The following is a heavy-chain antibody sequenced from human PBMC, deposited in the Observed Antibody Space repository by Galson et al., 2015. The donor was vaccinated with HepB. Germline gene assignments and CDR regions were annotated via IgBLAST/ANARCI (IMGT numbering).Heavy chain of an antibody. CDR2: IKAGNGNT. CDR1: GYTFSSYA. J-gene: IGHJ4*02. Sequence: SVKVSCKAFGYTFSSYAINWVRQAPGQGLEWMGWIKAGNGNTKYSQKFQGRVTITRDTSASTAYMELSSLRSEDTAVYYCARELYDFWSGYSLDYWGQGSLVTVSS. V-gene: IGHV1-3*01. CDR3: ARELYDFWSGYSLDY. D-gene: IGHD3/OR15-3a*01.